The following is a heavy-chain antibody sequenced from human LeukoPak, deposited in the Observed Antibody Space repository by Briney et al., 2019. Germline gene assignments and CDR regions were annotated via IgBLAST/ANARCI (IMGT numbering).Heavy chain of an antibody. Sequence: PGGSLRLSCAASGFTVSSNYMSWVRRAPGKGLEWVSVIYSDDSAYYADSVKGRFTISRHNSKNTLYLQMNSLRAEDTAVYYCARGGYSGYDRDAFDIWGQGTMVTVSS. D-gene: IGHD5-12*01. CDR1: GFTVSSNY. J-gene: IGHJ3*02. CDR2: IYSDDSA. V-gene: IGHV3-53*04. CDR3: ARGGYSGYDRDAFDI.